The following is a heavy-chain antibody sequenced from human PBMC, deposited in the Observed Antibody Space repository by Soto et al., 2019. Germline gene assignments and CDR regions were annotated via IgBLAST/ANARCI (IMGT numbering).Heavy chain of an antibody. Sequence: ASVKVSCKASGYTFTSYGMHWVRQAPGQRLEWMGWINAGNGNTKYSQKFQGRVTITRDTSASTAYMELSSLRSEDTAVYYCARESRFLEWLSLNWFASWGQGTLVTVSS. D-gene: IGHD3-3*01. V-gene: IGHV1-3*01. CDR3: ARESRFLEWLSLNWFAS. CDR2: INAGNGNT. CDR1: GYTFTSYG. J-gene: IGHJ5*01.